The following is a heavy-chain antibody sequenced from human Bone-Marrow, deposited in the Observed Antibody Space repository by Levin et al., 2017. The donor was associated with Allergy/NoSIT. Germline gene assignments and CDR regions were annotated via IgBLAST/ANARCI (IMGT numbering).Heavy chain of an antibody. CDR1: GESISSGGYS. D-gene: IGHD2-21*02. J-gene: IGHJ3*02. V-gene: IGHV4-30-2*01. CDR2: IYQSGTT. Sequence: SETLSLTCGVSGESISSGGYSWSCIRQPPGKGLEWIAYIYQSGTTYYNPSLKSRVTMSLDKSKNQFSLKLNSVTAADTAVYYCATCGDDCIDVFGIWGQGTMVTVSS. CDR3: ATCGDDCIDVFGI.